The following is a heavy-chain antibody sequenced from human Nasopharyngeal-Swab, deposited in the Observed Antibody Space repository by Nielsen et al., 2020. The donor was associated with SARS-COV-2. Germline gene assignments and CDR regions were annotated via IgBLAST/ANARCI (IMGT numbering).Heavy chain of an antibody. J-gene: IGHJ4*02. CDR1: GFTFSDYA. D-gene: IGHD3-16*01. Sequence: GESLKISCATSGFTFSDYAMNWVRQAPGKGLEWVSVISRTGDSTHYADSVKGRFTVSRDNAKNSLYLQMNSLRAEDTAVYYCARNSNYARDYWGQGTLVTVSS. CDR2: ISRTGDST. V-gene: IGHV3-23*01. CDR3: ARNSNYARDY.